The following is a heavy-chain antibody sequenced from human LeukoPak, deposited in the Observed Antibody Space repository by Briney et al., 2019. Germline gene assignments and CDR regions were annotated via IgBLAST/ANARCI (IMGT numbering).Heavy chain of an antibody. J-gene: IGHJ1*01. CDR2: ISGGGGST. CDR3: AKDGSYYYDSSGYYYSQEYLQH. D-gene: IGHD3-22*01. CDR1: GFTFTSYS. V-gene: IGHV3-23*01. Sequence: GGSLRLSCAASGFTFTSYSMNWVHQAPGKGLEWVSTISGGGGSTYYADSVKGRFTISRDNSKNTLYLQMNSLRAEDTAVYYCAKDGSYYYDSSGYYYSQEYLQHWGQGTLVTVSS.